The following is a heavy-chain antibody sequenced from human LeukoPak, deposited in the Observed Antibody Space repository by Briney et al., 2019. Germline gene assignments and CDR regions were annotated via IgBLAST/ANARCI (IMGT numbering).Heavy chain of an antibody. CDR3: AKDIGRYYYDSSGYYDY. CDR1: GFTFDDYA. CDR2: ISWNSGSI. Sequence: GWSLRLSCAASGFTFDDYAMHWVRQAPGKGLEWVSGISWNSGSIGYADSVKGRFTISRDNAKNSLYLQMNSLRAEDMALYYCAKDIGRYYYDSSGYYDYWGQGTLVTVSS. V-gene: IGHV3-9*03. J-gene: IGHJ4*02. D-gene: IGHD3-22*01.